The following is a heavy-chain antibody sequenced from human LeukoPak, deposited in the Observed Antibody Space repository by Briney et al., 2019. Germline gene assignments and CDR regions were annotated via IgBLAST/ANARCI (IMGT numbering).Heavy chain of an antibody. J-gene: IGHJ5*02. V-gene: IGHV4-38-2*02. D-gene: IGHD1-1*01. CDR1: GYSISSGYY. CDR3: ARDSANWNGGENWFDP. CDR2: IYHSGST. Sequence: PSETLSLTCTVSGYSISSGYYWGWIRQPPGKGLEWIGSIYHSGSTYYNPSLKSRVTISVDTSKNQFSLKLSSVTAADTAVYYCARDSANWNGGENWFDPWGQGTLVTVSS.